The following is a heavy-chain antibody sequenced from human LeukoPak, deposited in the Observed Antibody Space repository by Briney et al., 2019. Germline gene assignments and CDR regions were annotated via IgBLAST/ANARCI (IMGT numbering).Heavy chain of an antibody. Sequence: SQTLSLTCAISGXSVSSNSSAWNWIRQSPSIGLEWLERTYYRSKWYTDYAVSVTSRITINPDTSKNQFSLQLNSVTPEDTAVYYCARDKDYSIDHWGQGTLVTVSS. CDR1: GXSVSSNSSA. J-gene: IGHJ4*02. CDR3: ARDKDYSIDH. D-gene: IGHD4-11*01. CDR2: TYYRSKWYT. V-gene: IGHV6-1*01.